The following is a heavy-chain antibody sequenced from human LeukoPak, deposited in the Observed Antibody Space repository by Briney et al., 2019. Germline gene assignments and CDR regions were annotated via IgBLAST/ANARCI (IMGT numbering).Heavy chain of an antibody. CDR1: GGTFSSYA. J-gene: IGHJ4*02. Sequence: SVKVSCKAPGGTFSSYAISWVRQALGRGLEWMGRIIPILGIANYAQKFQGRVTITADKSTSTAYMELSSLRSEDTAVYYCASSPQFDYWGQGTLVTVSS. CDR2: IIPILGIA. V-gene: IGHV1-69*04. CDR3: ASSPQFDY.